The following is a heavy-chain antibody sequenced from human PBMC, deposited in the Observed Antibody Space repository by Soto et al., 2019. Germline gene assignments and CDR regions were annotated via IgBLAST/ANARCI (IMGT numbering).Heavy chain of an antibody. Sequence: VQLVESGGGVVQSGRSLRLSCAASGFTFSDYAMHWVRQAPGKGLEWVAVVSHDGRKTHYADSVKGRFTISRDSSKNTVSLEMTSLRAEDTAVYYCAKGGRQWLVTSDFNYWGQGALVTVSS. CDR3: AKGGRQWLVTSDFNY. D-gene: IGHD6-19*01. V-gene: IGHV3-30*18. CDR1: GFTFSDYA. CDR2: VSHDGRKT. J-gene: IGHJ4*02.